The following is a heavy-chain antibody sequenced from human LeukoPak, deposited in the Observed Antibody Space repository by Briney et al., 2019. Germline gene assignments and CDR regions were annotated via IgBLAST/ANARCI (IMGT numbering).Heavy chain of an antibody. CDR1: GFTFSSYG. CDR3: AKDRDPYDYGSGSYYNGVFDY. J-gene: IGHJ4*02. V-gene: IGHV3-23*01. CDR2: ISSSGGST. Sequence: QPGGSLRLSCAASGFTFSSYGMGWVRQAPGKGLEWVSTISSSGGSTYYADSVKGRFTISRDNSKNTLYLQMNSLRAEDTAVYYCAKDRDPYDYGSGSYYNGVFDYWGQGTLVTVSS. D-gene: IGHD3-10*01.